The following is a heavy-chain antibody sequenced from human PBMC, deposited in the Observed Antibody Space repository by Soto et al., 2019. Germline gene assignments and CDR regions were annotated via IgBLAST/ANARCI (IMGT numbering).Heavy chain of an antibody. CDR3: ASGFLHYGMDV. CDR1: GFTFSSYG. D-gene: IGHD3-10*01. Sequence: QVQLVESGGGVVQPGRSLRLSCAASGFTFSSYGMHWVRQAPGKGLEWVAVIWYDGSNKYYADSVKGRFTISRDNSKKSLYLQMISLRAEDTAVYYCASGFLHYGMDVWGQGTTVTVSS. V-gene: IGHV3-33*01. J-gene: IGHJ6*02. CDR2: IWYDGSNK.